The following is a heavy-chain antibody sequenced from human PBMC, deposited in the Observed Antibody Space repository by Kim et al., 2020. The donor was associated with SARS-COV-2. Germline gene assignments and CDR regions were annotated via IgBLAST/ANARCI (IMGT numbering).Heavy chain of an antibody. CDR3: ARERGYSYGSIQDF. V-gene: IGHV4-4*07. Sequence: SETLSLTCTVSGASISGYNWGWIRQPAGKGLEWIGRIYTNGNTNYNLSLKSRVTMSVDTSKNQFSLNLTSVTAADTALYYCARERGYSYGSIQDFWGQGTLVTVSS. J-gene: IGHJ4*02. CDR2: IYTNGNT. D-gene: IGHD5-18*01. CDR1: GASISGYN.